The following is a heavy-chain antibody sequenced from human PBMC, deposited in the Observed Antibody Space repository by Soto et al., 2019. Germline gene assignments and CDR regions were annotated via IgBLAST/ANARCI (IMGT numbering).Heavy chain of an antibody. D-gene: IGHD4-17*01. CDR3: ARDDYGTVYGMAV. Sequence: SETLSLTCTVSGGSISSGGYYWSWIRQHPGKGLEWIGYIYYTGSTYYNPSLKSRVTISVDTSKNQFSLDLSYVTAADTAVYYCARDDYGTVYGMAVWGQGTTVTVSS. J-gene: IGHJ6*02. V-gene: IGHV4-31*03. CDR1: GGSISSGGYY. CDR2: IYYTGST.